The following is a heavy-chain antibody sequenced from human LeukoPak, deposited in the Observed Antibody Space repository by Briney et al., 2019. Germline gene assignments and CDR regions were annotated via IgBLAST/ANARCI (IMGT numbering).Heavy chain of an antibody. CDR3: ARCSGSYGLDAFDI. Sequence: GALVKVSCKASGYTFTGYYMHWVRQAPGQGLEWMGWINPNSGGTNYEQKFQGRVTMTRDTSISTAYMELSSLRSDDTAVYYCARCSGSYGLDAFDIWGQGRMVTVSS. V-gene: IGHV1-2*02. CDR1: GYTFTGYY. CDR2: INPNSGGT. D-gene: IGHD1-26*01. J-gene: IGHJ3*02.